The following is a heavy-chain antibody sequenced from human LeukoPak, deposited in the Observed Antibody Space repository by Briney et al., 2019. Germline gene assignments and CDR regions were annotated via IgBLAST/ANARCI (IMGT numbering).Heavy chain of an antibody. CDR2: IYYSGNT. V-gene: IGHV4-39*01. J-gene: IGHJ4*02. CDR3: ARHPSKYDILTGYYIAPPDY. Sequence: PSETLSLTCTVSGGSISGYYWGWIRQPPGKGLEWIGTIYYSGNTYDNPSLKSRLTISVDTSKNQFSLKLSSVTAADTAVYYCARHPSKYDILTGYYIAPPDYWGQGTLVTVSS. CDR1: GGSISGYY. D-gene: IGHD3-9*01.